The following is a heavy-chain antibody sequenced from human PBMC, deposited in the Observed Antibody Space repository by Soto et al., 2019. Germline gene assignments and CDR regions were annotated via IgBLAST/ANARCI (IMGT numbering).Heavy chain of an antibody. V-gene: IGHV3-23*01. J-gene: IGHJ4*02. CDR3: AKIEGGLRLGELSLYQD. CDR1: GFTFRTYA. CDR2: ISGSGGAT. Sequence: PGGSLRLSCAASGFTFRTYAMIWVRQAPGKGREWVSSISGSGGATYYADSVKGRFTISRDNSKNTLYLQMNSLKAEDTAVYYCAKIEGGLRLGELSLYQDWGQGTLVTVSS. D-gene: IGHD3-16*02.